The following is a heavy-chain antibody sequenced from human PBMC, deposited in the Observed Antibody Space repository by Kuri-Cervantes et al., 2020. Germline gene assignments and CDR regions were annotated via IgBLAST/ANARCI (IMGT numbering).Heavy chain of an antibody. V-gene: IGHV4-34*01. CDR1: GGSFSGYY. Sequence: GSLSLTCAVYGGSFSGYYWSWIRQPPGKGLEWIGEINHSGSTNYNPSLKSRVTISVDTSKNQFSLKLSSVTAADTAVYYCARGWPQRPFDYWGQGTLVTVSS. J-gene: IGHJ4*02. D-gene: IGHD5-12*01. CDR3: ARGWPQRPFDY. CDR2: INHSGST.